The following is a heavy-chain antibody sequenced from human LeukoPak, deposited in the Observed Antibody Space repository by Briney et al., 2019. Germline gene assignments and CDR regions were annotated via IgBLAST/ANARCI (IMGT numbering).Heavy chain of an antibody. CDR3: ARDKWFGDVLLVGDYFDY. CDR2: ISSSSSYI. D-gene: IGHD3-10*01. CDR1: GFTFSSYS. J-gene: IGHJ4*02. V-gene: IGHV3-21*01. Sequence: PGGSLRLSCAASGFTFSSYSMNWVRQAPGKGLEWVSSISSSSSYIYYADSVKGRFTISRDNAKNSLYLQMNSLRAEDTAVYYCARDKWFGDVLLVGDYFDYWGQGTLVTVSS.